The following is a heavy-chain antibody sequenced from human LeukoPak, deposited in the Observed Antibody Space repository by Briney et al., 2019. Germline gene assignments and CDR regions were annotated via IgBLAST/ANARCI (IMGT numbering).Heavy chain of an antibody. V-gene: IGHV3-48*03. D-gene: IGHD5-12*01. CDR2: ISSSGSTI. CDR1: GFTFSSYE. J-gene: IGHJ4*02. CDR3: ARVLEVATLDY. Sequence: GGSLRLPWAASGFTFSSYEMNWVRQAPGEGLGGVSYISSSGSTIYYADSVKGRFTISRDNAKNSLYLQMTSLRAEDTAVYYCARVLEVATLDYWGQGTLVTASS.